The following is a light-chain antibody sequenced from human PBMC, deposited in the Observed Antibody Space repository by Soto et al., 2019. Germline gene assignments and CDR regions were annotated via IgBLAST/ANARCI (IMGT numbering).Light chain of an antibody. Sequence: EIVMTQSPATLSVSPGERATLSCRASQSVSSNLAWYQQKPGQAPRLLIYGASTRATGIPARFSGSGSGTKFTPLISSLQSEDFAVYYCQQYNNWPPCTFGQGTKVEIK. CDR1: QSVSSN. CDR2: GAS. CDR3: QQYNNWPPCT. V-gene: IGKV3-15*01. J-gene: IGKJ1*01.